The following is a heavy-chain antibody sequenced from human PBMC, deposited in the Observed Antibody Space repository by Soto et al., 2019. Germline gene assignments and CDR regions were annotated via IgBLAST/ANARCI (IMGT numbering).Heavy chain of an antibody. CDR2: ISGSGGST. CDR3: AKGSTPLQYSSSWYYFDY. CDR1: GFTFSSYA. D-gene: IGHD6-13*01. Sequence: PGGSLRLSCAASGFTFSSYAMSWVRQAPGKGLEWVSAISGSGGSTYYADSVKGRFTISRDNSKNTLYLQMNSLRAEDTALYYFAKGSTPLQYSSSWYYFDYWGQGTLVTVSS. J-gene: IGHJ4*02. V-gene: IGHV3-23*01.